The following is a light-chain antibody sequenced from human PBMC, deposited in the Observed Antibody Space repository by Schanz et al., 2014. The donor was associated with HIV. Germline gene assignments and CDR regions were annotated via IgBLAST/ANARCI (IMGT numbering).Light chain of an antibody. CDR3: LQHNTYPLS. J-gene: IGKJ5*01. V-gene: IGKV1-8*01. CDR2: AAS. Sequence: AIRITQSPPSLSASTGDRVTIACRASQGISNYLAWYQQKPGRAPKRLIYAASKLQSGVPSRFIGSGSGTEFTLTISSLQPEDFASYYCLQHNTYPLSFGQGTRLDIK. CDR1: QGISNY.